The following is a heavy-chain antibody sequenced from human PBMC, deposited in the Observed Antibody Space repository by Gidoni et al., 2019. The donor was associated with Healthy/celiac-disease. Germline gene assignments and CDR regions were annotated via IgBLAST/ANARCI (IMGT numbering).Heavy chain of an antibody. CDR3: ARAGYIDGYNLGGDGSRFGQNDAFDI. CDR2: MWYDGSKK. V-gene: IGHV3-33*01. Sequence: QGTLVESGGGVVLSGRSLSFSCAASGFTLPIYGTPWTRQAPGKGLVWVAVMWYDGSKKYYAYSVKGRFTISRDNSENTLYLQMNSLRAEDTAVCYCARAGYIDGYNLGGDGSRFGQNDAFDIWGQGTMVTVSS. J-gene: IGHJ3*02. CDR1: GFTLPIYG. D-gene: IGHD5-12*01.